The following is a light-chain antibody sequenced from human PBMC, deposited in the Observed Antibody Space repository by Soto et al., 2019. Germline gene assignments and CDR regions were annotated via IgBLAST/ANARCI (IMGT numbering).Light chain of an antibody. Sequence: EIALTQSPGTLSLYPGERATLSCRASQSVTANYLAGYQQKPGQAPRLLIYAASIGATGIPDRFSGSGSGTDFTLTISRLEPEDFAVYYCLQYGIPLWTFGQGTKVEIK. V-gene: IGKV3-20*01. CDR3: LQYGIPLWT. CDR2: AAS. J-gene: IGKJ1*01. CDR1: QSVTANY.